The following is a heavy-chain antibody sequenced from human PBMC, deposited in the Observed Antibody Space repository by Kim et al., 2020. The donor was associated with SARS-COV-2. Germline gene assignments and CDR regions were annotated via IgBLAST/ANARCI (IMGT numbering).Heavy chain of an antibody. V-gene: IGHV3-33*01. CDR2: IWYDGSNK. CDR1: GFTFSSYG. J-gene: IGHJ4*02. D-gene: IGHD5-12*01. Sequence: GGSLRLSCAASGFTFSSYGMHWVRQAPGKGLEWVAVIWYDGSNKYYADSVKGRFTISRDNSKNTLYLQMNSLRAEDTAVYYCARDGGERWLQSRDFDYWGQGTLVTVSS. CDR3: ARDGGERWLQSRDFDY.